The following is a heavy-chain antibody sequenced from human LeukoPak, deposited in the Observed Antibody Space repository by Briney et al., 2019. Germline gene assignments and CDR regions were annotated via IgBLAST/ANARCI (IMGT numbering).Heavy chain of an antibody. D-gene: IGHD6-13*01. CDR1: GYTFTGYH. CDR3: ARDQGSLTRSWYTGY. J-gene: IGHJ4*02. V-gene: IGHV1-2*06. CDR2: INPYSGDT. Sequence: ASVKVSCKASGYTFTGYHIHWVRQAPGQGLEWMGRINPYSGDTNFAQKFQGRVTMTRNTSITTAYMDLSSLTPDDTAVYFCARDQGSLTRSWYTGYWGQGTQVTVSS.